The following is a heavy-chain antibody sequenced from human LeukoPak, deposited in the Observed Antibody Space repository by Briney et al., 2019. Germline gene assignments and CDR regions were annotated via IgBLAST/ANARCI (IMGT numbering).Heavy chain of an antibody. CDR2: IYYSGST. V-gene: IGHV4-39*01. D-gene: IGHD3-9*01. J-gene: IGHJ6*02. CDR3: ARHIDYDILTGYSDYGMDV. Sequence: PSETLSLTCTVSGGSISSSSYYWGWTRQPPGKGLEWIGSIYYSGSTYYNPSLKSRVTISVDTSKNQFSLKLSSVTAADTAVYYYARHIDYDILTGYSDYGMDVWGQGTTVTVSS. CDR1: GGSISSSSYY.